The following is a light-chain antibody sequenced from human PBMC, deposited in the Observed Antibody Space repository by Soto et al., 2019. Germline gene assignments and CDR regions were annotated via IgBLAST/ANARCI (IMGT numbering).Light chain of an antibody. Sequence: DIQMTQSPSTLSASVGDRVTITCRASQSISSWLAWYQQKPGKAPKLLIYDASSLESGVPSRFSGSGSGTEFTLTISSLQPDDFATYYCQQHNSYSQAYTFGQGTKLEIK. CDR2: DAS. CDR3: QQHNSYSQAYT. V-gene: IGKV1-5*01. CDR1: QSISSW. J-gene: IGKJ2*01.